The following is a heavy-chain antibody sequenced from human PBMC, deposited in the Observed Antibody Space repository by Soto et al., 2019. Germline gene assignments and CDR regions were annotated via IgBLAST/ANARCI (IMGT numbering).Heavy chain of an antibody. CDR2: INPSGGST. CDR1: GYTFTSYY. V-gene: IGHV1-46*01. CDR3: AAGYYYDSSGYPEHY. J-gene: IGHJ4*02. D-gene: IGHD3-22*01. Sequence: GASVKVSCKASGYTFTSYYMHWVRQAPGQGLEWMGIINPSGGSTSYAQKFQGRVTITADESTSTAYMELSSLRSEDTAVYYCAAGYYYDSSGYPEHYWGQGTLVTVSS.